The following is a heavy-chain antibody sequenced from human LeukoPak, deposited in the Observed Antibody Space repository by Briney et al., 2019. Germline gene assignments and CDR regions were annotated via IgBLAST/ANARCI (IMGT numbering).Heavy chain of an antibody. CDR3: ARDGLYSYGLSRMDV. D-gene: IGHD5-18*01. V-gene: IGHV3-7*01. J-gene: IGHJ6*02. CDR2: IKQDGSEK. Sequence: PGGSLRLSCAASGFTFSSYWMSWARQAPGKGLEWVANIKQDGSEKYYVDSVKGRFTISRDNAKNSLYLQMNSLRAEDAAVYYCARDGLYSYGLSRMDVWGQGTTVTVSS. CDR1: GFTFSSYW.